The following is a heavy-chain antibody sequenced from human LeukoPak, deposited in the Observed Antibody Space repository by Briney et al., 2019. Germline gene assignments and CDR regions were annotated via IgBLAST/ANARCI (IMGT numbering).Heavy chain of an antibody. Sequence: GGSLRLSCAASGFTFDDYGMSWVRQAPGKGLEWVSGINWNGGSTGYSDSVKGRFTISRDNAKNSLYLQMNSLRAEDTALYYCARGTTYYYDSSGYPMDVWGKGTTVTVSS. V-gene: IGHV3-20*04. CDR2: INWNGGST. D-gene: IGHD3-22*01. CDR1: GFTFDDYG. CDR3: ARGTTYYYDSSGYPMDV. J-gene: IGHJ6*04.